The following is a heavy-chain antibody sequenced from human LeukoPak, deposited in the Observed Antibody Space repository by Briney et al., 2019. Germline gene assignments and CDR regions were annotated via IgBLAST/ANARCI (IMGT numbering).Heavy chain of an antibody. CDR2: ISYDGSNK. CDR3: ARDPNFVHYGMDV. D-gene: IGHD3-9*01. J-gene: IGHJ6*02. CDR1: GFTFSSYA. Sequence: HPGGSLRLSCAASGFTFSSYAMHWVRQAPGKGLEWVAVISYDGSNKYYADSVKGRFTISRDNSKNTLYLQMNSLRAEDTAVYYCARDPNFVHYGMDVWGQGTTVTVSS. V-gene: IGHV3-30-3*01.